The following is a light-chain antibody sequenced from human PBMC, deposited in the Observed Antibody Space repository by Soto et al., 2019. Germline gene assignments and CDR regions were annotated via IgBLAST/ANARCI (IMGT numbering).Light chain of an antibody. CDR3: QSYDSSLSVV. Sequence: QSALTQPPSVSGSPGQRVTISCTGSSSNIGAGYDVHWYQQLPGTAPKLLIYGNSNRPSGVPDRFSGSKSDTSASLAITGLQAAEEADYYCQSYDSSLSVVFGGGTKLTVL. J-gene: IGLJ2*01. V-gene: IGLV1-40*01. CDR1: SSNIGAGYD. CDR2: GNS.